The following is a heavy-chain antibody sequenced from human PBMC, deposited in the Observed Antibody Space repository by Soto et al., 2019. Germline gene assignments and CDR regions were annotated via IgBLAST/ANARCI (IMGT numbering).Heavy chain of an antibody. D-gene: IGHD1-20*01. CDR1: GGSISGSYYY. CDR2: VFYTGFT. Sequence: LSLTCAVSGGSISGSYYYWAWLRQSPGKGPEWIGSVFYTGFTSYNPSLESRVSVSVDTSKSQFSLKLSAVTAADTAVYYCATSQKGYNWNYFDHWGQGALVTVSS. V-gene: IGHV4-39*01. J-gene: IGHJ4*02. CDR3: ATSQKGYNWNYFDH.